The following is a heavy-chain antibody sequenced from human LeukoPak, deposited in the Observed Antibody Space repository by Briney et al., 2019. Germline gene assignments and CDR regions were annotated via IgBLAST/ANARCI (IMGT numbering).Heavy chain of an antibody. J-gene: IGHJ4*02. CDR2: IYRWGST. Sequence: GGSLRLSCAASGFTLSSNYMSGVRQAPGKGREGLSVIYRWGSTYYAASVKGRFTISRDNSKNTLYLQMNSLRAEDTAVYYCARVFVVVPAAINYFDYWGQGTLVTVSS. CDR3: ARVFVVVPAAINYFDY. D-gene: IGHD2-2*02. V-gene: IGHV3-53*01. CDR1: GFTLSSNY.